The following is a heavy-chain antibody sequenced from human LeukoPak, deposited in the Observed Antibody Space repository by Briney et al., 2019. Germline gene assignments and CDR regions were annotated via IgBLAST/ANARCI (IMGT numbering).Heavy chain of an antibody. CDR2: ISGSGGST. CDR1: GFTFSNLA. D-gene: IGHD6-19*01. CDR3: AKDDGYSSGWADY. J-gene: IGHJ4*02. V-gene: IGHV3-23*01. Sequence: PGGSLRLSCAASGFTFSNLAMSWVRQAPGKGLEWVSAISGSGGSTYYADSVKGRFTISRDNCKNTLYLQMNSLRAEDTAVYYWAKDDGYSSGWADYWGQGTLVTVSS.